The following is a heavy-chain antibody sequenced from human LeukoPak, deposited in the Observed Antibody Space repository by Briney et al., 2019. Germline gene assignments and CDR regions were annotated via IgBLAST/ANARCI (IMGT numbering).Heavy chain of an antibody. CDR1: GGSISSGGYS. CDR2: IYHSGST. J-gene: IGHJ3*02. CDR3: AREKVGATSDAFDI. Sequence: SQTLSLTCAVSGGSISSGGYSWSWIRQPPGKGLEWIGYIYHSGSTYYNPSLKSRVTISVDRSKNQFSPKLSSVTAADTAVYYCAREKVGATSDAFDIWGQGTMVTVSS. V-gene: IGHV4-30-2*01. D-gene: IGHD1-26*01.